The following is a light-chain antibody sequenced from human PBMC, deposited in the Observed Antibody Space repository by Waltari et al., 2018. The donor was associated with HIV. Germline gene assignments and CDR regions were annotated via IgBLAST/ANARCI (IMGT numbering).Light chain of an antibody. CDR1: TTNIGNGN. J-gene: IGLJ2*01. CDR2: QNN. V-gene: IGLV1-51*02. CDR3: GTWDSSLSIMV. Sequence: QYVLRQPPSVSAPPGQRVTISCSVTTTNIGNGNVSWYQQVPGTAPKLLTYQNNKRPSGIPDRVSASKSGTSATLDITGLQTGDEADYYCGTWDSSLSIMVFGGGTKVTVL.